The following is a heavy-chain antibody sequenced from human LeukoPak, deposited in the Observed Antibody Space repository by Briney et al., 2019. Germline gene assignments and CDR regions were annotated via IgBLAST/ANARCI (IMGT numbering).Heavy chain of an antibody. CDR3: ARVDTGFDP. J-gene: IGHJ5*02. CDR1: GFTFSSYS. D-gene: IGHD5-18*01. Sequence: GGSLRLSCAASGFTFSSYSMSWVRQAPGKGLEWISYISSSSSTIYYADSVRGRFTISRDNAKNSLYLQMNSLRAEDTAVYYCARVDTGFDPWGQGTLVSVSS. V-gene: IGHV3-48*01. CDR2: ISSSSSTI.